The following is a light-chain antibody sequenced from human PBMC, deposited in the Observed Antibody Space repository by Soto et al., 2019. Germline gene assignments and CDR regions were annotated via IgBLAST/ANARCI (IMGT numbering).Light chain of an antibody. J-gene: IGKJ1*01. CDR1: HSVSGN. CDR2: AAS. Sequence: EIVMTPSPATLSLSPGERATLSCRASHSVSGNLDWYQQKPGKAPMLLIDAASRRASGIPARFSGSGSGTEFTLTISRVQPEDFAVYYCQQTGSSPWTFGQGTKVDIK. CDR3: QQTGSSPWT. V-gene: IGKV3-15*01.